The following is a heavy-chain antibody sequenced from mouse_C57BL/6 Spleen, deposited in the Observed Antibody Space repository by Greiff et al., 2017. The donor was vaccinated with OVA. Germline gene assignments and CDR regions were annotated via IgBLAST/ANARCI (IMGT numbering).Heavy chain of an antibody. Sequence: VQLKQSGAELVRPGASVKLSCTASGFNIKDDYMHWVKQRPEQGLEWIGWIDPENGDTEYASKFQGKATITADTSSNTAYLQLSSLTSEDTAVYYCTKSGGSSYWGQGTTLTVSS. CDR1: GFNIKDDY. CDR2: IDPENGDT. V-gene: IGHV14-4*01. D-gene: IGHD1-1*01. J-gene: IGHJ2*01. CDR3: TKSGGSSY.